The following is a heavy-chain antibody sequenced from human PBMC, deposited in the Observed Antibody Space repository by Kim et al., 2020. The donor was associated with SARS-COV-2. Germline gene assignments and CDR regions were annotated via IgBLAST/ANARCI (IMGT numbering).Heavy chain of an antibody. CDR2: IYYSGST. D-gene: IGHD3-10*01. Sequence: SETLSLTCTVSGGSISSYYWSWIRQPPGKGLEWIGYIYYSGSTNYNPSLKSRVTISVDTSKNQFSLKLSAVTAADTAVYYCARDRGVRGVIIDYGMAVWGQGTTFTVSS. V-gene: IGHV4-59*01. J-gene: IGHJ6*02. CDR1: GGSISSYY. CDR3: ARDRGVRGVIIDYGMAV.